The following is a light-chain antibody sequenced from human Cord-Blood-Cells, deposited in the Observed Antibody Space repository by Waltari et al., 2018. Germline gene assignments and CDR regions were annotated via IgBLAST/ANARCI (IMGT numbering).Light chain of an antibody. CDR2: EGS. J-gene: IGLJ1*01. CDR3: CSYAGSYV. CDR1: SSDVGSYKL. V-gene: IGLV2-23*01. Sequence: QSALTQPASVSGSPGQSITISCTGPSSDVGSYKLVSWYQQHPGKAPKLMIYEGSKRPSGVSNRFSGSKSGNTASLTISGLQAEDEADYYCCSYAGSYVFGTGTKVTVL.